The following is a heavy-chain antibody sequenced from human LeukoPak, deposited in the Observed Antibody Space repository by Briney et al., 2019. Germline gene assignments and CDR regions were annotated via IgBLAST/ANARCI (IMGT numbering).Heavy chain of an antibody. CDR1: GYTFTCYY. CDR2: IIPILGIA. Sequence: SVKVSCKASGYTFTCYYMHWVRQAPGQGLEWMGRIIPILGIANYAQKFQGRVTITADKSTSTAYMELSSLRSEDTAVYYCARGSGTGTTIGYWGQGTLVTVSS. V-gene: IGHV1-69*04. J-gene: IGHJ4*02. D-gene: IGHD1-1*01. CDR3: ARGSGTGTTIGY.